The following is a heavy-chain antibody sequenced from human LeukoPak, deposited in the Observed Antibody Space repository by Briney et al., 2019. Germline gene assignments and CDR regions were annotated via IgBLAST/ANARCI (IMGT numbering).Heavy chain of an antibody. D-gene: IGHD2-21*02. V-gene: IGHV3-48*03. Sequence: GGSLRLSCAASGFTFSSYEMNWVRLAPGKGLEWVSYISESGSAIYYADSVKGRFTISRDNAKNSLYLQMNSLRAEDTAVYYCAREEASCGGDCLHYWGQGTLVTVSS. J-gene: IGHJ4*02. CDR2: ISESGSAI. CDR1: GFTFSSYE. CDR3: AREEASCGGDCLHY.